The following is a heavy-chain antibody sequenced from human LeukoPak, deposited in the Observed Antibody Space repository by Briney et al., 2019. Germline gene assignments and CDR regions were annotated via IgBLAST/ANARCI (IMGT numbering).Heavy chain of an antibody. J-gene: IGHJ4*02. V-gene: IGHV1-69*04. CDR3: ARHASIHDSSREQFDY. D-gene: IGHD3-22*01. CDR1: GGTFSSYA. CDR2: IIPILGIA. Sequence: ASVKVSCKASGGTFSSYAISWVRQAPGQGLEWMGRIIPILGIANYAQKFQGRVTITADKSTSTAYMELSSLRSEDTAVYYCARHASIHDSSREQFDYWGQGTLVTVSS.